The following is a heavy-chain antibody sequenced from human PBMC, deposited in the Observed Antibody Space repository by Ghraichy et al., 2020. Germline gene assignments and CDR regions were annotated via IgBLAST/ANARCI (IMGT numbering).Heavy chain of an antibody. CDR2: IYYSGST. V-gene: IGHV4-59*01. J-gene: IGHJ5*02. CDR3: ARFGVGVSHWFDP. CDR1: GGSISSYY. Sequence: SQTLSLTCTVSGGSISSYYWSWIRQPPGKGLEWIGYIYYSGSTNYNPSLKSRVTISVDTSKNQFSLKLSSVTAADTAVYYCARFGVGVSHWFDPWGQGTLVTVSS. D-gene: IGHD2-8*01.